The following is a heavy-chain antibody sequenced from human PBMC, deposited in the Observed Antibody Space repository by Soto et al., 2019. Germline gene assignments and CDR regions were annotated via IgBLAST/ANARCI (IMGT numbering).Heavy chain of an antibody. CDR1: GGTFSSYA. D-gene: IGHD3-10*01. V-gene: IGHV1-69*01. CDR2: IIPIFGTA. J-gene: IGHJ4*02. Sequence: QVQLVQSGAEVKKPGSSVKVSCKASGGTFSSYAISWVRQAPGQGLEWMGGIIPIFGTANYAQKIQGRVTITADESTSTAYMELRSLRSEDTAVYYCARDRGGLRRWLQYAYWGQGTLVTVSS. CDR3: ARDRGGLRRWLQYAY.